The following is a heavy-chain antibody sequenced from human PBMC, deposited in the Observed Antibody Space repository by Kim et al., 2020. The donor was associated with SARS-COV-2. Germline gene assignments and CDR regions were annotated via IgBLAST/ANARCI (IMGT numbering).Heavy chain of an antibody. CDR1: GFTLGNYW. CDR2: IKQDGSER. V-gene: IGHV3-7*01. J-gene: IGHJ3*01. D-gene: IGHD3-16*01. CDR3: ARKGGSSPNDAFDV. Sequence: GGSLRLSCSVSGFTLGNYWMSWVRQAPGKGLEWVANIKQDGSERNYVDSVKGRFTISRDNAKNSLYLQMSSLRVEDTAVYYCARKGGSSPNDAFDVWGQGTMVTVSS.